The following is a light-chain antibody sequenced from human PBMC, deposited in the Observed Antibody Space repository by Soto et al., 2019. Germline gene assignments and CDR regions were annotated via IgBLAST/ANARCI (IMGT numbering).Light chain of an antibody. Sequence: QSVLTQPPSVSAASGQKVTISCSGSSSNIGNNYVSWYQQLPGTAPKLPIYDNNKRPSGIPDRFSGSKSGTSATLGITGLQTGDEADYYCGTWDSSLSAGVLGTGTKVTVL. CDR2: DNN. J-gene: IGLJ1*01. CDR3: GTWDSSLSAGV. CDR1: SSNIGNNY. V-gene: IGLV1-51*01.